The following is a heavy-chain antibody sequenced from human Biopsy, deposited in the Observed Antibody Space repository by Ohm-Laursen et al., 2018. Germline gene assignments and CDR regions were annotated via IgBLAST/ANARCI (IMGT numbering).Heavy chain of an antibody. CDR2: ISWNSVGI. CDR3: AKIHCSGGSCYPNAFDM. Sequence: SLRLSCTASGFAFDDYAMHWVRQAPGKGLEWVSGISWNSVGIGYADSVKGRLTISRDNAKNFLYLEMNNLRPEDTALYYCAKIHCSGGSCYPNAFDMWGHGTRVTVS. D-gene: IGHD2-15*01. CDR1: GFAFDDYA. V-gene: IGHV3-9*01. J-gene: IGHJ3*02.